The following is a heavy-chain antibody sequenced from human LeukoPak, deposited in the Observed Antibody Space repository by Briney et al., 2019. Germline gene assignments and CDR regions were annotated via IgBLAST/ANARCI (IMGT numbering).Heavy chain of an antibody. CDR1: GFTFSSYG. CDR3: AKGGYYDFWSGYSNWFDP. Sequence: PGGSLRLSCAASGFTFSSYGMHWVRQAPGKGLEWVAFIRYDGGNKYYADSVKGRFTISRDNSKNTLYLQMNSLRAEDTAVYYCAKGGYYDFWSGYSNWFDPWGQGTLVTVSS. J-gene: IGHJ5*02. D-gene: IGHD3-3*01. V-gene: IGHV3-30*02. CDR2: IRYDGGNK.